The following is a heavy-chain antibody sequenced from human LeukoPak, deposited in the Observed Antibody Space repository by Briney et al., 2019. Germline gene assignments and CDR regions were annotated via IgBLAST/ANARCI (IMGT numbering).Heavy chain of an antibody. V-gene: IGHV3-74*01. CDR1: GFTFSSYW. D-gene: IGHD6-13*01. Sequence: GGSLRLSCAASGFTFSSYWMHWVRQAPGKGLVWVSHIKSDGSSTSYADSEKGRFTISRDNAKNTLYLQMNSLRAEDTAVYYCARDQIGSWWGQGTLVIVSS. J-gene: IGHJ4*02. CDR3: ARDQIGSW. CDR2: IKSDGSST.